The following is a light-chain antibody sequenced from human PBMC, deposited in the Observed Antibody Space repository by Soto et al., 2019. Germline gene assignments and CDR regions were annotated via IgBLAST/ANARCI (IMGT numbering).Light chain of an antibody. J-gene: IGKJ5*01. V-gene: IGKV3-11*01. CDR2: DAS. CDR1: QSVSSY. Sequence: EIVLTQSPATLSLSPGERATLSCRASQSVSSYLAWYQQKPGQAPRLLIYDASNRATGIPARFSGSGSGTDFTLIISSLEPEDFAVYYCQQRGNWPPITFGQGTRLEIK. CDR3: QQRGNWPPIT.